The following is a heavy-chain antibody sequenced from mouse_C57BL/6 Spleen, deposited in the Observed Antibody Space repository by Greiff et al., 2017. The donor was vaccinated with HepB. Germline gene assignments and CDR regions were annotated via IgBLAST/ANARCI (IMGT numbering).Heavy chain of an antibody. J-gene: IGHJ2*01. D-gene: IGHD2-2*01. Sequence: EVQLQQSGPELVKPGASVKISCKASGYTFTDYYMNWVKQSHGKSLEWIGDINPNNGGTSYNQKFKGKATLTVDKSSSTAYMELRSLTSEDSAVYYCARSGGLDYFDYWGQGTTLTVSS. V-gene: IGHV1-26*01. CDR1: GYTFTDYY. CDR3: ARSGGLDYFDY. CDR2: INPNNGGT.